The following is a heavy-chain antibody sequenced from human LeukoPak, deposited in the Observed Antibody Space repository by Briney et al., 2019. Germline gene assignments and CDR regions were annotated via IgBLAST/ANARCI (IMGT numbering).Heavy chain of an antibody. J-gene: IGHJ3*02. CDR2: IYYIGST. D-gene: IGHD2-2*01. CDR3: ARLKPSTGAFDI. V-gene: IGHV4-59*08. Sequence: PSETLSLTCTVSGGSISSYYWSWIRRPPGKGLEWIGYIYYIGSTNYNPSLKSRVTISVDTSKNQFSLKLSSVTAADTAVYYCARLKPSTGAFDIWGQGTMVTVSS. CDR1: GGSISSYY.